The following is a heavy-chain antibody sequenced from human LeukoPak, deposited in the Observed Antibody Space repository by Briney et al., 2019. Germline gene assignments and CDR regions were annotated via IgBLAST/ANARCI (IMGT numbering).Heavy chain of an antibody. V-gene: IGHV1-8*01. CDR1: GYTLTELS. CDR2: MNPNSGNT. CDR3: ASPTTLGY. D-gene: IGHD4-23*01. J-gene: IGHJ4*02. Sequence: ASVKVSCKVSGYTLTELSMHWVRQATGQGLEWMGWMNPNSGNTGYAQKFQGRVTMTRNTSISTAYMELSSLRSEDTAVYYCASPTTLGYWGQGTLVTVSS.